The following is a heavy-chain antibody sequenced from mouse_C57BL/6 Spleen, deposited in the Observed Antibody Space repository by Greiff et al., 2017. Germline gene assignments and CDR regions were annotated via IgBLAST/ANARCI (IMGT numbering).Heavy chain of an antibody. CDR2: ISSGGSYT. CDR1: GFTFSSYG. Sequence: EVKLMESGGDLVKPGGSLKLSCAASGFTFSSYGMSWVRQTPDKRLEWVATISSGGSYTYYPDSVKGRFTISRDHAKNTLYLQMSSLQSEDTAMYYCARNGNYGYYAMDYWGQGTSVTVSS. D-gene: IGHD2-1*01. J-gene: IGHJ4*01. CDR3: ARNGNYGYYAMDY. V-gene: IGHV5-6*01.